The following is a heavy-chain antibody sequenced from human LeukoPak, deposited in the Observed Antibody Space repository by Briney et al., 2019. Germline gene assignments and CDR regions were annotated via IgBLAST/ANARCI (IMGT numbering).Heavy chain of an antibody. D-gene: IGHD2-8*01. CDR2: ISSSGTTI. CDR3: AGNGLAANGYFDY. J-gene: IGHJ4*02. CDR1: GFTFSSYE. V-gene: IGHV3-48*03. Sequence: GGSLRLSCAASGFTFSSYEMNWVRQAPGKGLEWVSYISSSGTTINYSDSVKGRFTISRDNAKNSLYLQMNSLRAEDTAVYYCAGNGLAANGYFDYWGQGTLVTVSS.